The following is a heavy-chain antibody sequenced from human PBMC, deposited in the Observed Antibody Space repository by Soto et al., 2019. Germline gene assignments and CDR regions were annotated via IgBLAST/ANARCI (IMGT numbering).Heavy chain of an antibody. CDR3: ARDRIYYDTGPRGGYFQH. Sequence: QVQLVESGGGVVQPGRSLRLSCAASGFTFSSYAMHWVRQAPGKGLEWVAVISYDGSNKYYADSVKGRFTISRDNSKNTLYLQMNSLRGEDTAVYYCARDRIYYDTGPRGGYFQHWGQGTLVTVSS. V-gene: IGHV3-30-3*01. D-gene: IGHD3-22*01. CDR1: GFTFSSYA. J-gene: IGHJ1*01. CDR2: ISYDGSNK.